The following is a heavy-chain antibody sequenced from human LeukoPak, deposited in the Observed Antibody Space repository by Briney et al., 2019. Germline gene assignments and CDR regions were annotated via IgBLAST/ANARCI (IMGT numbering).Heavy chain of an antibody. V-gene: IGHV7-4-1*02. CDR1: GYTFTSYA. Sequence: ASVKVSCKASGYTFTSYAMNWVRQAPGQGLEWMGWINTNTGNPTYAQGFTGRFVFSLDTSVSTAYLRISSLKAEDTAVYYCARAARWGFSRYNWFDPWGQGTLVTVSS. D-gene: IGHD5-18*01. CDR3: ARAARWGFSRYNWFDP. CDR2: INTNTGNP. J-gene: IGHJ5*02.